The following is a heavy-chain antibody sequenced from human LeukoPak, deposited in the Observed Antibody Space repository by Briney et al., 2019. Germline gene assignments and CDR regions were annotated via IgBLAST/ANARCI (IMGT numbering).Heavy chain of an antibody. V-gene: IGHV4-31*03. CDR3: ARELRLVTHV. D-gene: IGHD3-9*01. J-gene: IGHJ4*02. CDR1: GGSISSGGYY. CDR2: IYYSGST. Sequence: PSETLSLTCTVSGGSISSGGYYWSWICQHPGKGLEWIGYIYYSGSTYYNPSLKSRVTISVDTSKNQFSLKLSSVTAADTAVYYCARELRLVTHVWGQGTLVTVSS.